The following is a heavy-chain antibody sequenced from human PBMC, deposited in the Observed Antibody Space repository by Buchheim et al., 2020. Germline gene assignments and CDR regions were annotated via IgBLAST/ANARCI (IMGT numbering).Heavy chain of an antibody. J-gene: IGHJ4*02. Sequence: EVQLVESGGGVVRPGGSLRLSCAASGFTFDDYGMSWVRQAPGKGLEWVANIKQDGSEKYYVDSLKGRFTISRDNAKNSLYLQMNSLRAEDTAVYYCARGSYYDYVWGSYQFDYWGQGTL. CDR3: ARGSYYDYVWGSYQFDY. V-gene: IGHV3-7*04. CDR1: GFTFDDYG. CDR2: IKQDGSEK. D-gene: IGHD3-16*02.